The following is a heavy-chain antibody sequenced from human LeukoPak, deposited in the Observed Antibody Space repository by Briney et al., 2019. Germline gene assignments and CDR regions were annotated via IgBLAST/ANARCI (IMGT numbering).Heavy chain of an antibody. CDR3: ATARPKYSSSGARFDY. J-gene: IGHJ4*02. V-gene: IGHV4-38-2*02. D-gene: IGHD6-6*01. Sequence: PSETLSLTCTVSGYSISNRYYWGWVRQPPGKGLEWIGSIYHSGSTDYNASLKSRVTISVDTSKNQFSLKLSSVTAADTAVYYCATARPKYSSSGARFDYWGQGTLVTVSS. CDR2: IYHSGST. CDR1: GYSISNRYY.